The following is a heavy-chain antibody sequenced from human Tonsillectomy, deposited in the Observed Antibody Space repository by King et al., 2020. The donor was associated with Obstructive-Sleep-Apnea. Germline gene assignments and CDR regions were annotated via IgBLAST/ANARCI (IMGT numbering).Heavy chain of an antibody. V-gene: IGHV1-69*01. CDR1: GGTFSSYA. Sequence: QLVQSGAEMKKPGSSVKVSCKASGGTFSSYAISWVRQAPGQGLEWMGGIIPIFGTANYAQKFQGRGPITADESTSTASMELSSLRSEDTAVYYCARVTTKRFGDPRGWFDPWGQGTLVTVSS. CDR3: ARVTTKRFGDPRGWFDP. J-gene: IGHJ5*02. D-gene: IGHD3-10*01. CDR2: IIPIFGTA.